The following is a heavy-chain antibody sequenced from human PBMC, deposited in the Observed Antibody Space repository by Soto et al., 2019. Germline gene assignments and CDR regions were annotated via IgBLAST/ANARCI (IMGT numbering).Heavy chain of an antibody. D-gene: IGHD3-22*01. J-gene: IGHJ6*02. Sequence: EVQLVESGGVLVQPGGSLRLSCAASGFSFSTYDMNWVRQAPGKGLEWISYISSSSSTIYYADSVKGRFTISRDNAENSLYLKMNSLRDEDTAVYYCARHSGYYDTSGYYGAFYYYGMDVWGQGTTVTVSS. CDR3: ARHSGYYDTSGYYGAFYYYGMDV. CDR1: GFSFSTYD. CDR2: ISSSSSTI. V-gene: IGHV3-48*02.